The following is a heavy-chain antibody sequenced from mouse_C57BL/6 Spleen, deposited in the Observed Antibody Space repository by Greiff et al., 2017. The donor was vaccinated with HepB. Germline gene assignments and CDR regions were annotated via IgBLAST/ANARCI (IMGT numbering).Heavy chain of an antibody. CDR2: IDPSDSYT. V-gene: IGHV1-69*01. CDR1: GYTFTSYW. Sequence: QVQLQQPGAELVMPGASVKLSCKASGYTFTSYWMHWVKQRPGQGLEWIGEIDPSDSYTNYNQKFKGKSTLTVDKSSSTAYMQLSSLTSEDSAVYYCARGEGYDENLYFGVWGAGTTVTVSS. D-gene: IGHD2-2*01. CDR3: ARGEGYDENLYFGV. J-gene: IGHJ1*01.